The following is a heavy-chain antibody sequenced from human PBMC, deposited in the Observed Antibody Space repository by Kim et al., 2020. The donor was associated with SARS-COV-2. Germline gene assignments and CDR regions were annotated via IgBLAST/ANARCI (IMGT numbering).Heavy chain of an antibody. Sequence: KSSVESMKGRFTISRDNAKNALYLQMNSLRVEDTAVYYCARGGYSNFDFWGQGTLVTVSS. V-gene: IGHV3-7*01. CDR2: K. CDR3: ARGGYSNFDF. J-gene: IGHJ4*02. D-gene: IGHD2-21*01.